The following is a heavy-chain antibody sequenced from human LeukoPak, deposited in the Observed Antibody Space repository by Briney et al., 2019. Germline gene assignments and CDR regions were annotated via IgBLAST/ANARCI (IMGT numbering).Heavy chain of an antibody. V-gene: IGHV4-4*02. J-gene: IGHJ6*03. Sequence: PSGTLSLTCAVSGGSISSSNWWSWVRQPPGKGLEWIGEIYHSGSTNYNPSLKSRVTISVDTSKNQFSLKLSSVTAADTAVYYCARVGGYYYYYMDVWGKGTTVTVSS. CDR2: IYHSGST. CDR1: GGSISSSNW. CDR3: ARVGGYYYYYMDV.